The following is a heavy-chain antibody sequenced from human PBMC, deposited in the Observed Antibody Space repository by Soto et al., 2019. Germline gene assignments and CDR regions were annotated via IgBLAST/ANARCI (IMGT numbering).Heavy chain of an antibody. CDR1: GGSISSYY. CDR2: IYTSGST. Sequence: SETLSLTCTVSGGSISSYYWSWIRQPAGKGLEWIGRIYTSGSTNYNPSLKSRVTMSVDTSKNQFSLKLSSVTAADTAVYYCAGAGRSDFWSGHYYYGMDVWGQGTTVTVSS. V-gene: IGHV4-4*07. CDR3: AGAGRSDFWSGHYYYGMDV. D-gene: IGHD3-3*01. J-gene: IGHJ6*02.